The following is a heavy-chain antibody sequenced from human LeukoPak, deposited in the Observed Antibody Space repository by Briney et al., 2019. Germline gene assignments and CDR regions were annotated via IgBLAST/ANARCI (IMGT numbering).Heavy chain of an antibody. D-gene: IGHD4-17*01. Sequence: PGGSLRLSCEASGFTFSSYDMHWVRQATGKGLEWVSAIGTAGDTYYPGSVKGRFTISRENAENSLYLQMNSLRAGDTAVYYCARAPGDYGYYYYGMDVWGQGTTVTVSS. J-gene: IGHJ6*02. CDR1: GFTFSSYD. CDR3: ARAPGDYGYYYYGMDV. CDR2: IGTAGDT. V-gene: IGHV3-13*01.